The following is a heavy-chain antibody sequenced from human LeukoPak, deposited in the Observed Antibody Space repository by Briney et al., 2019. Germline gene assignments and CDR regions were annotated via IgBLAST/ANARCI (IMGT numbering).Heavy chain of an antibody. D-gene: IGHD4-17*01. CDR2: ISPSGSST. CDR3: ARVDGDYVGAFDI. J-gene: IGHJ3*02. CDR1: GYTFSSYY. V-gene: IGHV1-46*01. Sequence: GASVKVSCKASGYTFSSYYMHWVRQAPGQGLEWMGIISPSGSSTSHAQKFQGRVTMTRDMSTSTVYMELSSLRSEDTAVYYCARVDGDYVGAFDIWGQGAMVTVSS.